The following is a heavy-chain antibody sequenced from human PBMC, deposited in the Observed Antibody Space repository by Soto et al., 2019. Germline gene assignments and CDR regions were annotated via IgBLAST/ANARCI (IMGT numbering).Heavy chain of an antibody. J-gene: IGHJ4*02. CDR1: GGSISSSSYY. Sequence: SETLSLTCTVSGGSISSSSYYWGWIRQPPGKGLEWIGSIYYSGSTYYNPSLKSRVTISVDTSKNQFSLKLSSVTAADTAVYYCARHPVGDGRLHLGELSHPLDYWGQGTLVTVSS. CDR2: IYYSGST. CDR3: ARHPVGDGRLHLGELSHPLDY. V-gene: IGHV4-39*01. D-gene: IGHD3-16*02.